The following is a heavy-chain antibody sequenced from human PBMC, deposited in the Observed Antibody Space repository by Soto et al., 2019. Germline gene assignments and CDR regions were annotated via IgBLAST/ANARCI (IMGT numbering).Heavy chain of an antibody. D-gene: IGHD3-9*01. CDR3: ARQNDREHFDL. Sequence: SETLSLTCTVSGDSISSGDYYWSWIRQPPGKGLEWIGYIYNSGSTYYNRSLKSRVTISVDTSSNQFSLKVNSVTAADTAVYFTARQNDREHFDLWGRGTLVTVSS. J-gene: IGHJ2*01. CDR2: IYNSGST. V-gene: IGHV4-30-4*01. CDR1: GDSISSGDYY.